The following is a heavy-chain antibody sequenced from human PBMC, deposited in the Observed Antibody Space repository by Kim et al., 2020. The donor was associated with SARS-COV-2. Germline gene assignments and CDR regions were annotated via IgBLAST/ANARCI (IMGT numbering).Heavy chain of an antibody. D-gene: IGHD1-20*01. J-gene: IGHJ5*02. CDR2: IIPIFGTA. CDR3: ARFITGTTWRGRVWFDP. CDR1: GGTFSSYA. Sequence: SVKVSCKASGGTFSSYAISWVRQAPGQGLEWMGGIIPIFGTANYAQKFQGRVTITADESTSTAYMELSSLRSEDTAVYYCARFITGTTWRGRVWFDPWGQGTLVTVSS. V-gene: IGHV1-69*13.